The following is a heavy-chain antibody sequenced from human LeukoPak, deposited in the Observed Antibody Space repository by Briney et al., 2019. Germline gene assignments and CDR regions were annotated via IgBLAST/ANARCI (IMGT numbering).Heavy chain of an antibody. D-gene: IGHD6-13*01. CDR1: GFTFSSYA. J-gene: IGHJ3*02. CDR2: ISGSGGST. Sequence: GGSLRLSCAASGFTFSSYAMSWVRQAPGKGLEWVSAISGSGGSTYYADSVKGRFTISRDNSKNTLYLQMNSLRAEDTAVYYCAKDLEQHLAYPYDAFDIWGQGTMVTVSS. V-gene: IGHV3-23*01. CDR3: AKDLEQHLAYPYDAFDI.